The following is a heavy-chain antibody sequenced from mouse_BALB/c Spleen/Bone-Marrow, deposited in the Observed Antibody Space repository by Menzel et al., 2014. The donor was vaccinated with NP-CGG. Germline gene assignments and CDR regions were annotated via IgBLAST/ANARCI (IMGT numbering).Heavy chain of an antibody. CDR2: SRNKAKYYTT. V-gene: IGHV7-1*02. J-gene: IGHJ3*01. D-gene: IGHD2-10*02. CDR1: GFTFSDFY. CDR3: ARDVGYGNYFVY. Sequence: EVTLMESGGGLVQPGDSLRLSCATSGFTFSDFYMEWVRQPPGRRLEWIAASRNKAKYYTTEYSASVKGRFIVSRDTSQSVLYLQMNALRAEDTAIYYCARDVGYGNYFVYWGQGTLVTVSA.